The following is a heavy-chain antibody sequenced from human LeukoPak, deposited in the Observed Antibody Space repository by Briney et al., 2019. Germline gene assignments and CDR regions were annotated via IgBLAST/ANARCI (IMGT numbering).Heavy chain of an antibody. CDR2: INHSGST. CDR3: ARAMIVVVSAFDI. CDR1: GGSFSGYY. J-gene: IGHJ3*02. D-gene: IGHD3-22*01. V-gene: IGHV4-34*01. Sequence: PSETLSLTCAVYGGSFSGYYWSWIRQPPGKGLEWLGEINHSGSTNYNPSLKSRVTISVDTSKNQFSLRLSSVTAADTAVYYCARAMIVVVSAFDIWGQGTMVTVSS.